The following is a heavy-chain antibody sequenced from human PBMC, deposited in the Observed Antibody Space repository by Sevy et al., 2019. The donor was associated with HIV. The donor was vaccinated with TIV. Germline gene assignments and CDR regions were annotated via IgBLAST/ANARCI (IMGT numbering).Heavy chain of an antibody. V-gene: IGHV3-33*01. J-gene: IGHJ6*02. D-gene: IGHD5-12*01. CDR1: GFSFSNYG. CDR2: IWFDGSQI. CDR3: SSPTVAHGIDV. Sequence: GGSLRLYCAASGFSFSNYGMHWVRQAPGKGLACVAVIWFDGSQIKYADSVKGRFVISRDNQTDTLYLQMNNLTVEDSAVYYCSSPTVAHGIDVWGQGITVTVSS.